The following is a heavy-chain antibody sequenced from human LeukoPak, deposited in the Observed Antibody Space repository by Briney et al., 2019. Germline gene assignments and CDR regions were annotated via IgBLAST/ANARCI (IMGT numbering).Heavy chain of an antibody. V-gene: IGHV1-18*01. J-gene: IGHJ4*02. D-gene: IGHD4-17*01. CDR1: GYTFTSYP. CDR3: ARGYDYGDYVGDFDY. Sequence: VASLKVSCTASGYTFTSYPISWVRQAPGQGLEWMGWVSVYNSNTKYAQNVQGRVTMTTDRSTSTAYMELRSLRSDDTAVYYCARGYDYGDYVGDFDYWGQGTLVTVSS. CDR2: VSVYNSNT.